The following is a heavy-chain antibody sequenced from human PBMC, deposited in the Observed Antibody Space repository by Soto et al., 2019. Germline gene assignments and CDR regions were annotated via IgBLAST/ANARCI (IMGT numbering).Heavy chain of an antibody. CDR3: ATDKVAFDM. CDR2: INTKTGGT. CDR1: GYIFTGYY. J-gene: IGHJ3*02. V-gene: IGHV1-2*02. D-gene: IGHD3-9*01. Sequence: ASVKVSCKASGYIFTGYYIQWVRQAPGQGLEWMGWINTKTGGTKYAQKFQGRVTMTRDTSINTAYMDVSRLRSDDTAVYYCATDKVAFDMWGQGTMVTVSS.